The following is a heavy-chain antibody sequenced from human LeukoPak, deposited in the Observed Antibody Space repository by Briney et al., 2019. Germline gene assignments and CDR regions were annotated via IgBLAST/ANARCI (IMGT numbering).Heavy chain of an antibody. CDR2: IYHSGST. J-gene: IGHJ5*02. CDR1: GGSISSGGYY. Sequence: PSETLSLTCTVSGGSISSGGYYWSWIRQPPGKGLEWIGYIYHSGSTYYNPSLKSRVTISVDTSKNQFSLKLSSVTAADTAVYYCARGPAAIEGGWFDPWGQGTLVTVSS. CDR3: ARGPAAIEGGWFDP. V-gene: IGHV4-30-2*01. D-gene: IGHD2-2*02.